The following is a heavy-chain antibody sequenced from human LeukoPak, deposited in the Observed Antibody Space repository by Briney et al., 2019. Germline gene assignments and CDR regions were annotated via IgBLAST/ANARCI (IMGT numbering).Heavy chain of an antibody. V-gene: IGHV4-59*01. CDR1: GGSISSYY. Sequence: SETLSLTCTVSGGSISSYYWSWIRQPPGKGLEWIGYIYYSGSTNYNPSLKSRVTISVDTSKNQFSLKLSSVTAADTAVYYCARSDGLGSYSPDYYYGMDVWGQGTTVTVSS. D-gene: IGHD3-10*01. CDR3: ARSDGLGSYSPDYYYGMDV. CDR2: IYYSGST. J-gene: IGHJ6*02.